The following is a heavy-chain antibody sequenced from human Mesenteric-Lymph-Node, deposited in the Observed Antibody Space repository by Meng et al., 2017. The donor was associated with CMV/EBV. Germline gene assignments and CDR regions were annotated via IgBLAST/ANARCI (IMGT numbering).Heavy chain of an antibody. CDR3: ASFKHQVVGGIYWYFDL. D-gene: IGHD6-13*01. CDR2: IGTAGDT. CDR1: GFTFSSYD. Sequence: GESLKISCAASGFTFSSYDMHWVRQATGKGLEWVSAIGTAGDTYYPDSVKGRFTITRDNFKNTLYLQMNNLRPEDTAVYYCASFKHQVVGGIYWYFDLWGRGTLVTVSS. V-gene: IGHV3-13*01. J-gene: IGHJ2*01.